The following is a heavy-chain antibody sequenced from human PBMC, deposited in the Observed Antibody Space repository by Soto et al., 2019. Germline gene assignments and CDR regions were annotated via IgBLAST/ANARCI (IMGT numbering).Heavy chain of an antibody. CDR1: GGSISSGGYY. CDR3: ARDRRKRGYYFDY. D-gene: IGHD1-26*01. J-gene: IGHJ4*02. CDR2: IYYSGST. Sequence: PSETLSLTCTVSGGSISSGGYYWSWIRQHPGKGLEWIGYIYYSGSTYYNPSLKSRVTISVDTSKNQFSLKLSSVTAADTAVYYCARDRRKRGYYFDYWGQGTLVTVS. V-gene: IGHV4-31*03.